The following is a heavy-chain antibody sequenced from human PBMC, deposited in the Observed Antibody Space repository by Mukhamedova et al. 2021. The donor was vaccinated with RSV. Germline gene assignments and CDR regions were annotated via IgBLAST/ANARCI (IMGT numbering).Heavy chain of an antibody. V-gene: IGHV4-38-2*02. D-gene: IGHD1-7*01. J-gene: IGHJ5*02. CDR3: ARDGWNWGCFDP. CDR2: IYHSGST. Sequence: GSIYHSGSTYYNPSLKSRVTISVDTSKNQFSLKLSSVTAADTAVYYCARDGWNWGCFDPWGQGTLVTVSS.